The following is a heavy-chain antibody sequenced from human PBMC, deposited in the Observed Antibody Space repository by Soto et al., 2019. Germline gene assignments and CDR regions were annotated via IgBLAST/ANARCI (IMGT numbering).Heavy chain of an antibody. Sequence: SVKASCENPGYRYSSYPMWWARHATGQGLEWVGWISTYNGKTNYGQKFQGRVTITTDTSTSTAYMDLRNLRSDDTAVYYCARDRVEAALGTFDQWGQGTLVTVSS. D-gene: IGHD6-13*01. V-gene: IGHV1-18*01. CDR2: ISTYNGKT. CDR1: GYRYSSYP. J-gene: IGHJ4*02. CDR3: ARDRVEAALGTFDQ.